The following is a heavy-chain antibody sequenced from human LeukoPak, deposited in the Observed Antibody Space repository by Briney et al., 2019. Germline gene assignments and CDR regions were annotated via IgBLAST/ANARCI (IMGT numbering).Heavy chain of an antibody. Sequence: SETLSLTCTVSGGSISGHYWSWIRQPPGKGLEWIGYIYYSGSTNYNPSLKSRVTISVDTSKNQFSLKLSSVTAADTAVYYCARGSRCSGGSCYAYYYYYMDVWGKGTTVTVSS. D-gene: IGHD2-15*01. J-gene: IGHJ6*03. V-gene: IGHV4-59*11. CDR1: GGSISGHY. CDR3: ARGSRCSGGSCYAYYYYYMDV. CDR2: IYYSGST.